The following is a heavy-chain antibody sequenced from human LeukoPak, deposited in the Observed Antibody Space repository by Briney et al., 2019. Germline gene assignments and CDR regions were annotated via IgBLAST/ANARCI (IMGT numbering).Heavy chain of an antibody. V-gene: IGHV4-34*01. J-gene: IGHJ4*02. CDR3: ARPSSYYDFWSGYPRTLYFDY. CDR2: INHSGST. CDR1: GGSFSGYY. Sequence: PSETLSLTCAVYGGSFSGYYWSWIRQPPGKGLEWIGEINHSGSTNYNPSLKSRVTISVDTSKNQFSLKLSSVTAADTAVYYCARPSSYYDFWSGYPRTLYFDYWGQGTLVTVSS. D-gene: IGHD3-3*01.